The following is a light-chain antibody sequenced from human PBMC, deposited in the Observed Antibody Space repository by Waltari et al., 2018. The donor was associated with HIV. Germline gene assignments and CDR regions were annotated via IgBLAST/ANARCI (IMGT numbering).Light chain of an antibody. CDR3: CSSVGNRTSFV. CDR1: SSDAGGGSL. J-gene: IGLJ1*01. Sequence: QSALTQPAAVAAAPGQSIIISCTATSSDAGGGSLFAWCQHQPAKAPQHLIYEGTNRPSGVSDRFSGSKSGGTASLSISALQAEDEADYYCCSSVGNRTSFVFGSGTRVTVL. CDR2: EGT. V-gene: IGLV2-23*01.